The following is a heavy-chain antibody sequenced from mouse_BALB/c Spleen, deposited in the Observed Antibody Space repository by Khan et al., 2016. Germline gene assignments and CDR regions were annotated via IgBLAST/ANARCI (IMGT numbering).Heavy chain of an antibody. CDR1: VFNIKDTY. D-gene: IGHD1-1*01. Sequence: VQLKQSGAELVKPGASVKLSCTASVFNIKDTYMHWVKQRPEQGLEWIGRNDPANGNSKYDPKFQGKATIIVDKSSNTAYLQLSSLTSEDTAVYYCARRGPIYYYGSSYGYWGQGTTLTVSS. CDR2: NDPANGNS. J-gene: IGHJ2*01. CDR3: ARRGPIYYYGSSYGY. V-gene: IGHV14-3*02.